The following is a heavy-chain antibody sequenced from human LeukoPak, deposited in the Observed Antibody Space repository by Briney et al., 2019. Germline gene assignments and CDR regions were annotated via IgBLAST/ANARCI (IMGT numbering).Heavy chain of an antibody. D-gene: IGHD3-9*01. V-gene: IGHV3-21*01. J-gene: IGHJ4*02. Sequence: PGGSLRLSCAASGFTFSSYSMNWVRQAPGKGLEWVSSISSSSSYIYYADSVKGRFTISRDNAKNSLYLQMNSLRAEDTAVYYCARDAYDILTGYQDYYFDYWAREPWSPSPQ. CDR2: ISSSSSYI. CDR1: GFTFSSYS. CDR3: ARDAYDILTGYQDYYFDY.